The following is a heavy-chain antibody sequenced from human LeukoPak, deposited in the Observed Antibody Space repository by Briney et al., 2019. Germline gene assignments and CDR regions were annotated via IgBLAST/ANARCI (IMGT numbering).Heavy chain of an antibody. D-gene: IGHD3-22*01. V-gene: IGHV3-30*18. CDR1: GFTFSSYG. CDR3: AKDTDYDSSGYYYVPCPLDY. CDR2: ISYDGSNK. J-gene: IGHJ4*02. Sequence: RAGGSLRLSCAASGFTFSSYGMHWVRQAPGKGLEWVAVISYDGSNKYYADSVKGRFTISRDNSKNTLYLQMNSLRAEDTAVYYCAKDTDYDSSGYYYVPCPLDYWGRGTLVTVSS.